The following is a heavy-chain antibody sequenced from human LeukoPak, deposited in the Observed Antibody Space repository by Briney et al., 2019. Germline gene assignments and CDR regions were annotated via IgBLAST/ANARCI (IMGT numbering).Heavy chain of an antibody. CDR3: ARHRNDYGGYGDY. CDR2: IYPGDSDT. D-gene: IGHD4-23*01. CDR1: GYRFTSYW. Sequence: GESLKISCKGSGYRFTSYWIGWVRQMPGKVVEWMGIIYPGDSDTRYSPSFQGQVTISADKSISAAYLQWSSLKASDTAMDYCARHRNDYGGYGDYWGQGTLVTVSS. J-gene: IGHJ4*02. V-gene: IGHV5-51*01.